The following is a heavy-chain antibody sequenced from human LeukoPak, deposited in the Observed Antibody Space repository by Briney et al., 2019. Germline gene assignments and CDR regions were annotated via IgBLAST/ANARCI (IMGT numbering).Heavy chain of an antibody. CDR2: IYYSGST. CDR1: GGSISSTSYY. CDR3: ARALRAILPNLEY. V-gene: IGHV4-39*01. J-gene: IGHJ4*02. D-gene: IGHD2-15*01. Sequence: SETLSLTCTVSGGSISSTSYYWGWIRQPPGKGLEWIGNIYYSGSTFYNPSLESRVTISVDTSKNQFSLKLNSVTAADTAVYYCARALRAILPNLEYWGQGALVTVSS.